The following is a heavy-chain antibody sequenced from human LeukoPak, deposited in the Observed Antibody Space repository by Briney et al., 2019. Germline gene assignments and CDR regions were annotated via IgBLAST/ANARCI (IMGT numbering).Heavy chain of an antibody. CDR1: GGSISSGGYY. V-gene: IGHV4-31*03. J-gene: IGHJ6*04. D-gene: IGHD3-10*01. CDR3: AGSYSHSYYYGMDV. Sequence: PSETLSLTCTVSGGSISSGGYYWSWIRQHPGKDLEWIGYIYYSGSTYYNPSLKSRVTISVDTSKNQFSLKLSSVTAADTAVYYCAGSYSHSYYYGMDVWGKGTTVTVSS. CDR2: IYYSGST.